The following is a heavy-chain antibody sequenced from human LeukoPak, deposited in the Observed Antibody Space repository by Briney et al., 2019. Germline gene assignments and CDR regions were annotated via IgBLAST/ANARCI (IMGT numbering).Heavy chain of an antibody. D-gene: IGHD3-10*01. Sequence: GRSLGLSCAASGFTFSSFGMHWVRQAPGKGLEWVAVISYDGSLKHYLDSVKGRFTISRDNSKNTLYLQMDSLRVEDTAVYHCAKKYSYGSGAGDALDIWGHGTLVTVSS. V-gene: IGHV3-30*18. CDR3: AKKYSYGSGAGDALDI. J-gene: IGHJ3*02. CDR1: GFTFSSFG. CDR2: ISYDGSLK.